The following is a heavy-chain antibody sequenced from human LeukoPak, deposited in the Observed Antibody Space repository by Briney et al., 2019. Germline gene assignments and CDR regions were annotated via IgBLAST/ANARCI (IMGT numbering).Heavy chain of an antibody. D-gene: IGHD1-1*01. CDR3: ARGPRVATYYYFDY. Sequence: PGGSLRHSCAASGFTVSAYYMSWVRQAPGKGLEWVSVLFGGGTIYYADSVNGRFTISRDNSKNTLYLQLNSLRAEDTAVYYCARGPRVATYYYFDYWGQGTLVTVSS. CDR2: LFGGGTI. CDR1: GFTVSAYY. J-gene: IGHJ4*02. V-gene: IGHV3-53*01.